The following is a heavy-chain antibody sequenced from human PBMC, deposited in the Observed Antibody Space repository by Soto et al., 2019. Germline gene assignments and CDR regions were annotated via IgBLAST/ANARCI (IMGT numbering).Heavy chain of an antibody. D-gene: IGHD4-17*01. CDR2: IYWDDDK. Sequence: XGATLVNQTPTLALTCTFSRFSLSTRGVGVGWIRQPPGKALEWLALIYWDDDKRYSPSLKSRLTITKDTSKNQVVLTMTNMDPVDTATGYCAHRRDYGDYNYWGQGTLVTVSS. J-gene: IGHJ4*02. V-gene: IGHV2-5*02. CDR1: RFSLSTRGVG. CDR3: AHRRDYGDYNY.